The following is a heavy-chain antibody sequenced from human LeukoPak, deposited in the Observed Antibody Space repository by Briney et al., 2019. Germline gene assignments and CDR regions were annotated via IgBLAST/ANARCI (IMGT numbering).Heavy chain of an antibody. V-gene: IGHV3-23*01. J-gene: IGHJ1*01. CDR3: AKDAYGSTMITSFQH. Sequence: GGSLRLSCAASGFTFDDYAMHWVRQAPGKGLEWVSAISGSGGSTYYADSVKGRFTISRDNSKNTLYLQMNSLRAEDTAVYYCAKDAYGSTMITSFQHWGQGTQVTVSS. CDR2: ISGSGGST. D-gene: IGHD3-22*01. CDR1: GFTFDDYA.